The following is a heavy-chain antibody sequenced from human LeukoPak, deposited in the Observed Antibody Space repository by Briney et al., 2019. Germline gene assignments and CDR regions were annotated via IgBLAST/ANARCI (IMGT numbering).Heavy chain of an antibody. D-gene: IGHD3-3*01. CDR3: ARDYDFWSGYYSPTRGYFGY. Sequence: PGGSLRLSCAASGFTFSGSGMHWVRQAPGKGLEWVTFIRYDGCNKYYTDSVKGRFTISRDDSKNTLYLQMDSLRAEDTAVYYCARDYDFWSGYYSPTRGYFGYWGQGTLVTVSS. J-gene: IGHJ4*02. CDR1: GFTFSGSG. CDR2: IRYDGCNK. V-gene: IGHV3-30*02.